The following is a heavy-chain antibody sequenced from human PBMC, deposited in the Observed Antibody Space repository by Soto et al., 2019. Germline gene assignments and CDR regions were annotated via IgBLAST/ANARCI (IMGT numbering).Heavy chain of an antibody. V-gene: IGHV3-21*06. Sequence: GGSLRVSCAASGFTFSSCAMHWVRQAPGKGLEWVSSISSTTNYIYYGDSMKGRFTISRDNAKNSLYLEMNSLRAEDTAVYYCARESEDLTSNFDYWGQGTLVTVSS. CDR1: GFTFSSCA. CDR2: ISSTTNYI. CDR3: ARESEDLTSNFDY. J-gene: IGHJ4*02.